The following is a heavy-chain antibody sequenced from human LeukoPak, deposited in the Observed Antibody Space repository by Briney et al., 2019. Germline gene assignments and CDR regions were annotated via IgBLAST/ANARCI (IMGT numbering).Heavy chain of an antibody. Sequence: PGGSLRLSCAASGFTFSNYAMSWVRQAPGKGLEWVSAISGSGGSTYYADSVKGRITISRDNARRSLFLQMNSLRAEDTAVYYCARRASTERGHSYGLDYWGQGTLVTVSS. V-gene: IGHV3-23*01. D-gene: IGHD5-18*01. CDR3: ARRASTERGHSYGLDY. J-gene: IGHJ4*02. CDR2: ISGSGGST. CDR1: GFTFSNYA.